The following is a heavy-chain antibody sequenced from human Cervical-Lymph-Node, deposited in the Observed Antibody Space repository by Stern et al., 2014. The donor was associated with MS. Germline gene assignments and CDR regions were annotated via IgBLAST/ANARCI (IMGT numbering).Heavy chain of an antibody. V-gene: IGHV5-51*01. Sequence: VQLVESGAEVKKPGESLTISCKGSGYSFATYWIGWGRQMPGEGLEGMGIIYPGDSDTRSSPSFQGQVTISADKSISTAYLHWSSLKASDTAMYYCARPGDDTAKYGLDVWGQGTTVTVSS. CDR1: GYSFATYW. CDR3: ARPGDDTAKYGLDV. J-gene: IGHJ6*02. CDR2: IYPGDSDT. D-gene: IGHD5-18*01.